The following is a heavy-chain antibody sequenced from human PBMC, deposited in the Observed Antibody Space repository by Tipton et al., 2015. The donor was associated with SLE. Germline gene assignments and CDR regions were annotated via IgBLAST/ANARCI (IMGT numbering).Heavy chain of an antibody. CDR3: ARDGGNYFDY. CDR2: INYGGST. J-gene: IGHJ4*02. D-gene: IGHD4-23*01. Sequence: TLSLTCAVSGYSIRSSYYWGWIRQPPGKGLEWIGSINYGGSTYYNPSLKSRITISVDTSKNLFSLKLSSVTAADTAVYYCARDGGNYFDYWGQGTLVTVSS. CDR1: GYSIRSSYY. V-gene: IGHV4-38-2*02.